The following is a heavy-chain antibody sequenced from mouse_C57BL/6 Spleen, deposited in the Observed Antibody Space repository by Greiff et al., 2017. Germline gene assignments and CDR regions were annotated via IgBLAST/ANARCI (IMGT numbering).Heavy chain of an antibody. CDR3: ARRSLTGTQFAD. V-gene: IGHV1-64*01. CDR1: GYTFTSYW. CDR2: IHPNSGST. J-gene: IGHJ3*01. D-gene: IGHD4-1*01. Sequence: QVQLQQPGAELVKPGASVKLSCKASGYTFTSYWMHWVKQRPGQGLEWIGMIHPNSGSTNYNEKFKSKATLTVDKSSSTAYMQLSSLTSEDSAVYYCARRSLTGTQFADWGQGTLVTVSA.